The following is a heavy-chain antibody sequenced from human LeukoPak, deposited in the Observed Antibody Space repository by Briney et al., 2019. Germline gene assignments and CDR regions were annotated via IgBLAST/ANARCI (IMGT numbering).Heavy chain of an antibody. Sequence: ASVKVSCKASGYTFTGYYMHWVRQAPGQGLEWMGWINPNSGGTNYAQKFQGWVTMTRDTSISTAYMELSRLRSDDTAVYYCARCMSGYKRDAFDIWGQGTMVTVSS. V-gene: IGHV1-2*04. D-gene: IGHD5-12*01. CDR3: ARCMSGYKRDAFDI. J-gene: IGHJ3*02. CDR1: GYTFTGYY. CDR2: INPNSGGT.